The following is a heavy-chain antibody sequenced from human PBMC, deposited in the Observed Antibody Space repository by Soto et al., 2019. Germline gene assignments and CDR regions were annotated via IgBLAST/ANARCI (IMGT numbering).Heavy chain of an antibody. CDR3: ARARTSSCPVGCWFDP. CDR2: IIPIFGTG. Sequence: QVQLVQSGAEVKKPGSSVKVSCKASGGTFSSYAISWVRQAPGQGLEWMGGIIPIFGTGNYAQKFQGRVTTTAAESTSTAYMELTSLTSEDTAVCYCARARTSSCPVGCWFDPWGQGTLVTVSS. J-gene: IGHJ5*02. D-gene: IGHD2-15*01. CDR1: GGTFSSYA. V-gene: IGHV1-69*12.